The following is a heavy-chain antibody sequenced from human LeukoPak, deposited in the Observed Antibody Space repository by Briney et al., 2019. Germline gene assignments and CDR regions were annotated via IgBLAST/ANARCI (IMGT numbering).Heavy chain of an antibody. D-gene: IGHD6-19*01. CDR1: GFTFSSYE. CDR3: ASFGYSSSSFDY. Sequence: GGSLRLSCAASGFTFSSYEMNWVRQAPGKGLEWVSYISSSGSTIYYADSVKGRFTISRDNAKNSLYLQMNSLRAEDTAVYYCASFGYSSSSFDYWGQGTLVTVSS. CDR2: ISSSGSTI. J-gene: IGHJ4*02. V-gene: IGHV3-48*03.